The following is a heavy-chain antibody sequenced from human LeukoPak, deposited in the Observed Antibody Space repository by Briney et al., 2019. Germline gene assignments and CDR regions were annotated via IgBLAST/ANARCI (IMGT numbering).Heavy chain of an antibody. D-gene: IGHD4-23*01. CDR2: IYYSGST. CDR3: ARDDYGGYIDY. V-gene: IGHV4-30-4*08. CDR1: GGSISNYF. J-gene: IGHJ4*02. Sequence: SETLSLTCTVSGGSISNYFWSWIRQPPGKGLEWIGYIYYSGSTYYNPSLKSRVTISVDTSKNQFSLKLSSVTAADTAVYYCARDDYGGYIDYWGQGTLVTVSS.